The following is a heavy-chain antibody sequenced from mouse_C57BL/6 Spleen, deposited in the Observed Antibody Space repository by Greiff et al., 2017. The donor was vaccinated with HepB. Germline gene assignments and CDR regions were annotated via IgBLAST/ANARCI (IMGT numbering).Heavy chain of an antibody. CDR1: GYTFTSYW. CDR3: ARPPTVVAENWYFDV. V-gene: IGHV1-59*01. J-gene: IGHJ1*03. Sequence: QVQLQQPGAELVRPGTSVKLSCKASGYTFTSYWMHWVKQRPGQGLEWIGVIDPSDSYTNYNQKFKGKATLTVDTSSSTAYMQLSSLTSEDSAVYYCARPPTVVAENWYFDVWGTGTTVTVSS. D-gene: IGHD1-1*01. CDR2: IDPSDSYT.